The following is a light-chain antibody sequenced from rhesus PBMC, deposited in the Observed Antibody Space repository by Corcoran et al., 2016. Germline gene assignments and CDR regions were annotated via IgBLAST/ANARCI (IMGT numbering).Light chain of an antibody. J-gene: IGKJ4*01. CDR2: EAS. CDR1: QGISSW. V-gene: IGKV1-22*01. Sequence: DIQMTQSPSSLSASVGDTVTITCRASQGISSWLAWYQQKPGKAPKLLIVEASSLQSGVPSRCSGSGSGTDYPLTISSLQSEDFGIYYCQQYSTRLTFGGGTKVEIK. CDR3: QQYSTRLT.